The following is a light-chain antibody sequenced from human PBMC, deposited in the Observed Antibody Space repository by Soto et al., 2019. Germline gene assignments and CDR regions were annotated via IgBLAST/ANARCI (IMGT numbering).Light chain of an antibody. CDR2: DVS. CDR3: QHYKMYSPWT. V-gene: IGKV1-5*01. J-gene: IGKJ1*01. Sequence: DIQMTQSPSMLSASVGDRVTITCRASQSITTWLAWYQQRPGKAPXLLIYDVSSLQSGVPSRFSGSGSGTEFTLTISSLQPDDFANYYGQHYKMYSPWTFGQGTKVDIK. CDR1: QSITTW.